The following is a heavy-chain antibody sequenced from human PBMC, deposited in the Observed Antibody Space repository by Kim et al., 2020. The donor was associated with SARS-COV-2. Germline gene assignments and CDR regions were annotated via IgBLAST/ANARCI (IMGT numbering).Heavy chain of an antibody. CDR3: AREDEGLQDGRVYGMDV. CDR2: ISYDGSNK. D-gene: IGHD1-26*01. Sequence: GGSLRLSCAASGFTFSSYAMHWVRQAPGKGLEWVAVISYDGSNKYYADSVKGRFTISRDNSKNTLYLQMNSLRAEDTAVYYCAREDEGLQDGRVYGMDVWGQGTTVTVSS. V-gene: IGHV3-30-3*01. CDR1: GFTFSSYA. J-gene: IGHJ6*02.